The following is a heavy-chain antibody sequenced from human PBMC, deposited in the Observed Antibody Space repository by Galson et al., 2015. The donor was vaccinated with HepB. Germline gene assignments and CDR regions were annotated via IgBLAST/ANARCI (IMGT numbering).Heavy chain of an antibody. D-gene: IGHD6-6*01. CDR3: ARSIAARPWYFDY. CDR1: GGTFSSYA. J-gene: IGHJ4*02. Sequence: SVKVSCKASGGTFSSYAISWVRQAPGQGLEWMGGIIPIFGTANYAQKFQGRVTITADESTGTAYMELSSLRSEDMAVYYCARSIAARPWYFDYWGQGTLVTVSS. CDR2: IIPIFGTA. V-gene: IGHV1-69*13.